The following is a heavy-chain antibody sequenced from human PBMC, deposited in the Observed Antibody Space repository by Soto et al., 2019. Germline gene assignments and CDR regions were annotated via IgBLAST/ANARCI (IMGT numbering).Heavy chain of an antibody. Sequence: EVQLVESGGGLVQPGGSLRLSCAASGFTFSNAWMSWVRQAPGKGLEWVGRIKSKADGRTTDFAAPVKGRFTVSRDDAQKTLYLQMNSLKSEDTAVYYCATTILRSVIAPAGTAMVYFDYWGQGTLVTVPS. CDR3: ATTILRSVIAPAGTAMVYFDY. D-gene: IGHD6-13*01. CDR1: GFTFSNAW. V-gene: IGHV3-15*01. J-gene: IGHJ4*02. CDR2: IKSKADGRTT.